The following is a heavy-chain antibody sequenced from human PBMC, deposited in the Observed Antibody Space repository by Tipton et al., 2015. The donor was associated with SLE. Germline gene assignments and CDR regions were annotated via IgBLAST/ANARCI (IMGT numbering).Heavy chain of an antibody. CDR3: ARDPRDGDHGEYYYGMDV. CDR2: IYYTGWT. J-gene: IGHJ6*02. CDR1: GGSTGSHY. Sequence: TLSLTCTVSGGSTGSHYWSWIRQPPGKGLEWIGYIYYTGWTNYNPSLKSRVTLSIDTSKKQFSLRLTSVTAADTAIYYCARDPRDGDHGEYYYGMDVWGQGTTVTVSS. D-gene: IGHD4-17*01. V-gene: IGHV4-59*11.